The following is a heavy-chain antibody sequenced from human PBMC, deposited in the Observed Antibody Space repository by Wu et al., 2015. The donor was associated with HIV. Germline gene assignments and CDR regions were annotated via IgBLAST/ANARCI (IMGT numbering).Heavy chain of an antibody. CDR1: GYTFTGYY. V-gene: IGHV1-2*02. CDR2: INPNSGGT. D-gene: IGHD3-10*01. J-gene: IGHJ3*02. CDR3: ALPTTGSYYNPGAFDI. Sequence: QVQLVQSGAEVKKPGASVKVSCKASGYTFTGYYMHWVRQAPRQGLEWMGWINPNSGGTNYAQKFQGRVTMTRDTSISTAYMELSRLRSDDTAVYYCALPTTGSYYNPGAFDIWGQGTMVTVSS.